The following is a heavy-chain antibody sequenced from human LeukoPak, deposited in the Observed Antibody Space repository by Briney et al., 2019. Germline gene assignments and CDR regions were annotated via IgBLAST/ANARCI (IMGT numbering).Heavy chain of an antibody. CDR3: AKGGSSSWYP. CDR2: ISDSGVRT. D-gene: IGHD6-13*01. Sequence: GGSLRLSCVASGFTFSSNAMSWVRQAPGKGLEWVSAISDSGVRTYYAGSVKGRFTISRDNSKNTLYLQMNSLRAEDTAVYYCAKGGSSSWYPWGQGTLVTVSS. J-gene: IGHJ5*02. CDR1: GFTFSSNA. V-gene: IGHV3-23*01.